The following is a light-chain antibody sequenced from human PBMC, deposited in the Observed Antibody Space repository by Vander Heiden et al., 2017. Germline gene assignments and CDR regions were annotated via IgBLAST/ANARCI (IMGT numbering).Light chain of an antibody. CDR1: RSNIGNNP. CDR3: AAWDGSLSVYV. CDR2: GNT. J-gene: IGLJ1*01. Sequence: QSVLTQSPPASGTPGQRATTSCSGSRSNIGNNPGNWYQQLPGTAPKLLIYGNTQRPSGVPARFAGSKSGTSASLAISGLQSEDEADYYCAAWDGSLSVYVFGTGTKVTLL. V-gene: IGLV1-44*01.